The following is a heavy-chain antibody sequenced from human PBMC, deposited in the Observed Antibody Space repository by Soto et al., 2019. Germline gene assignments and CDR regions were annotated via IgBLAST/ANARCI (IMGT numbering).Heavy chain of an antibody. D-gene: IGHD3-22*01. J-gene: IGHJ4*02. CDR1: GDSISTFY. CDR2: VYYTGST. V-gene: IGHV4-59*01. Sequence: SETLSLTCTVSGDSISTFYWGWMRQSPGKELEWIGYVYYTGSTNYNPSLKSRVTISVDRSKNQFSLKLTSANAADTAVYYCARGRTVRNYADDSSDYFYFSDYWGQRTQVTVST. CDR3: ARGRTVRNYADDSSDYFYFSDY.